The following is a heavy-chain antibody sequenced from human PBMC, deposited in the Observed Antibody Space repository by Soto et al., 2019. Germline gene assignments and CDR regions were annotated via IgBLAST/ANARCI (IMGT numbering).Heavy chain of an antibody. J-gene: IGHJ3*02. V-gene: IGHV4-59*11. D-gene: IGHD3-16*01. CDR2: ISHSGST. Sequence: SETLSLTCSVSGGSIISHLWSWIRQPPGKGLEWIGYISHSGSTTHNPSLKSRVIISVDISKNQVSLQLRSVTAADTAVYYCAREGPLSGDAFDIWGRGTMVTVSS. CDR3: AREGPLSGDAFDI. CDR1: GGSIISHL.